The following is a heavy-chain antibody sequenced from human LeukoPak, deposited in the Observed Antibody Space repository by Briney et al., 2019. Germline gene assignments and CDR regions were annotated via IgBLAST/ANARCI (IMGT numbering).Heavy chain of an antibody. D-gene: IGHD3-3*01. V-gene: IGHV3-30*18. CDR3: AKTHYDFWSGYQLLYYFDY. J-gene: IGHJ4*02. CDR1: GFTFSSYG. Sequence: PGRSLRLSCAASGFTFSSYGMHWVRQAPGKGLEWVAVISYDGSNKYYADSVKGRFTISRDNSKNTLYLQMNSLRAEDTAVYYCAKTHYDFWSGYQLLYYFDYWGQGTLVTVSS. CDR2: ISYDGSNK.